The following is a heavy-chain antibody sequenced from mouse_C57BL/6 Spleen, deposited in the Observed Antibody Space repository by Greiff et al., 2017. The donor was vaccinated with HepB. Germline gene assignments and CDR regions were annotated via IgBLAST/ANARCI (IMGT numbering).Heavy chain of an antibody. CDR3: AIYGSTWFAY. V-gene: IGHV1-50*01. CDR1: GYTFTSYW. D-gene: IGHD1-1*01. J-gene: IGHJ3*01. CDR2: IDPSDSYT. Sequence: QVQLQQPGAELVKPGASVKLSCKASGYTFTSYWMQWVKQRPGQGLEWIGEIDPSDSYTNYNQKFKGKATLTVDTSSSTAYMQLSSLTSEDSAVYYCAIYGSTWFAYWGQGTLVTVSA.